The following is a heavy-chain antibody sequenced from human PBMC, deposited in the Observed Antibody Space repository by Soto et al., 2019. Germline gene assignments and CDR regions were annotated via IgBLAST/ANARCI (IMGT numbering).Heavy chain of an antibody. CDR3: ARDGDSGVTWDY. J-gene: IGHJ4*02. D-gene: IGHD2-21*02. CDR1: GYTFTSYG. CDR2: ISAYNGNT. Sequence: QVQLVQSGAEVKKPGASVKVSCKSSGYTFTSYGISWVRQAPGPGLEWIGWISAYNGNTKYAQKLQGRVTMTTDTSTSTDYMELRSRRSEYTAVYFCARDGDSGVTWDYRGQGTLVTASS. V-gene: IGHV1-18*01.